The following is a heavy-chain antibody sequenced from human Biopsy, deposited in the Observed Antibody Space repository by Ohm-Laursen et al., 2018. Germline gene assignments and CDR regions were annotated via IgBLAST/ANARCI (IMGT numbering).Heavy chain of an antibody. D-gene: IGHD3-16*01. CDR1: GGSISNNNYY. J-gene: IGHJ4*02. CDR2: LYYNGFT. Sequence: SETLSLTCTVSGGSISNNNYYWGWIRQPPGKGLEWIGFLYYNGFTNSNPSLKSRVTISVDPFRNQFSLKLSAVTAADTAVYYCARHSGGNGAHLGYWGQGNLVTVSS. CDR3: ARHSGGNGAHLGY. V-gene: IGHV4-61*05.